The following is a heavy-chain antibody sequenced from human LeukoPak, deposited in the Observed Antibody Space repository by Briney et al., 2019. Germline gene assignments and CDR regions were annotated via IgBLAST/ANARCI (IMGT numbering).Heavy chain of an antibody. CDR1: GFTFSTYW. CDR3: VRDMHGPHDY. D-gene: IGHD2-2*01. CDR2: INTDGSTT. Sequence: PGGSLRLSCAASGFTFSTYWIHWVRQAPGKGLVWVSRINTDGSTTSYADSVKGRFTISRDNAKSTLYLQMNCLRADDTAVCYCVRDMHGPHDYWGQGTLVTVSA. J-gene: IGHJ4*02. V-gene: IGHV3-74*01.